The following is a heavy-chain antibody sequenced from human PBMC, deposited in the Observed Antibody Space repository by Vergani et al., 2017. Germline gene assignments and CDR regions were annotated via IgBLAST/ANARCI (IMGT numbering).Heavy chain of an antibody. V-gene: IGHV3-23*01. CDR3: AKLAVAGTGVNYFDY. Sequence: EVQLLESVGGLVQPGGSLRLSCAASGFTFSSYAMSWVRQAPGKGLEWVSTVSAGGGYSYYADSVKGRFTISRDNSKNTVYLQMNSLRAEDTAVYYCAKLAVAGTGVNYFDYWGQGTLVTVSS. J-gene: IGHJ4*02. CDR2: VSAGGGYS. CDR1: GFTFSSYA. D-gene: IGHD6-19*01.